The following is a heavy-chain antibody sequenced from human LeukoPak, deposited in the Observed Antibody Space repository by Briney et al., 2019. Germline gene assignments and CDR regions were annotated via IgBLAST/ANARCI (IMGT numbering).Heavy chain of an antibody. CDR1: GGSISSYY. D-gene: IGHD3-3*01. CDR2: IYYSGST. Sequence: SETLSLTCTVSGGSISSYYWSWIRQPPGKGLEWIGYIYYSGSTNYNPSLKSRVTISVDTSKNQFSLKLSSVTAADTAVYYCAIRFLEWTDFDYWGQGTLVTVSS. J-gene: IGHJ4*02. V-gene: IGHV4-59*08. CDR3: AIRFLEWTDFDY.